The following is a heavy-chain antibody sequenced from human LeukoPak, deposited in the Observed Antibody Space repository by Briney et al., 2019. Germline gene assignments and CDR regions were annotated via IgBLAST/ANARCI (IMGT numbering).Heavy chain of an antibody. Sequence: ASVKVSCKASGYTFTSYGISWVRQAPGQGLEWMGWISAYNGNTNYAQKLQGRVTMTTDTSTSTAYMELRSLRSDDTAVYYCASFQEGYSYGSLCSIDYWGQGTLVTVSS. V-gene: IGHV1-18*01. CDR1: GYTFTSYG. J-gene: IGHJ4*02. D-gene: IGHD5-18*01. CDR2: ISAYNGNT. CDR3: ASFQEGYSYGSLCSIDY.